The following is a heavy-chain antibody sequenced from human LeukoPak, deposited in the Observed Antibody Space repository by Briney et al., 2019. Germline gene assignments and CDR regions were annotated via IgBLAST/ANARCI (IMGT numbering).Heavy chain of an antibody. CDR2: IYHSGST. CDR1: GFTFSDYSM. J-gene: IGHJ6*02. V-gene: IGHV4-4*02. D-gene: IGHD4-17*01. CDR3: ARDSGLRSGMDV. Sequence: GSLRLSCAASGFTFSDYSMNWVRQPPGKGLEGIGEIYHSGSTNYNPSLKSRVSISVDKSKNQFSLKLYSVTAADTAVYYCARDSGLRSGMDVWGQGTTATVSS.